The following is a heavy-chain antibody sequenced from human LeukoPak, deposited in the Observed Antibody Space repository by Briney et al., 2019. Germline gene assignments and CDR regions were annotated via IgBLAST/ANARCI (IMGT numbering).Heavy chain of an antibody. D-gene: IGHD4-17*01. J-gene: IGHJ6*03. V-gene: IGHV1-2*02. CDR2: INPNSGGT. CDR1: GYTFTGYY. CDR3: ARDTGDTVTQYYYYYYMDV. Sequence: ASVKVSCKASGYTFTGYYMHWVRQAPGQGLEWMGWINPNSGGTNYAQKFQGRATMTRDTSISTAYMELSRLRSDDTAVYYCARDTGDTVTQYYYYYYMDVWGKGTTVTVSS.